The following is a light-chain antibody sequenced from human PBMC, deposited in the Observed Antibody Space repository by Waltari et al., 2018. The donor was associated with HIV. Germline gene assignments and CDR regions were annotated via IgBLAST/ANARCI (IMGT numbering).Light chain of an antibody. CDR2: GTS. V-gene: IGLV1-40*01. CDR3: LSYDSSLSGKV. J-gene: IGLJ3*02. Sequence: QSVLTQPPASSGAPGPRLPLSCTGRRSTIGPGSDVTWYQQFPATAPKLLIYGTSNRPSGVPDRFSGSKSGTSASLAITGLQAEDEADYYCLSYDSSLSGKVFGGGTKLTVL. CDR1: RSTIGPGSD.